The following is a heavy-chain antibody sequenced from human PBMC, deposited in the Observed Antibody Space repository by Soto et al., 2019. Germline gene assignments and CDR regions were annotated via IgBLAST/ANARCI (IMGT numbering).Heavy chain of an antibody. V-gene: IGHV2-70*04. CDR2: IDWDDDK. CDR1: GFSLSTNGMR. Sequence: SGPPLGNPTQTLTLTCTFSGFSLSTNGMRVSWIRQPPGKALEWLARIDWDDDKFYSTSLKTRLTISKDTSKNQVVLTMTNMDPVDTATYYCARSLGYRDAFDIWGQGTMVTVSS. D-gene: IGHD3-16*02. J-gene: IGHJ3*02. CDR3: ARSLGYRDAFDI.